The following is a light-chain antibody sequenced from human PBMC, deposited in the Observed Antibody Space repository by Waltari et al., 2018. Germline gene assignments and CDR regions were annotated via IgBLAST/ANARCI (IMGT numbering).Light chain of an antibody. V-gene: IGLV1-40*01. CDR3: QSYDSSLSGSRV. Sequence: TISCTGSSSNIGAGYDVHWYQQLPGTAPKLLIYGNSNRPSGVPDRFSGSKSGTSASLASTGLQAEDEADYSCQSYDSSLSGSRVFGGGTKLTV. CDR1: SSNIGAGYD. J-gene: IGLJ2*01. CDR2: GNS.